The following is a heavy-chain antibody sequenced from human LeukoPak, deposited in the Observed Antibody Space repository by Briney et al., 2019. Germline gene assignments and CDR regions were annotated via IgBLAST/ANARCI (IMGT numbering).Heavy chain of an antibody. CDR1: GFTFSSHW. V-gene: IGHV3-7*01. D-gene: IGHD6-13*01. Sequence: GGSLRLSCAPSGFTFSSHWMNWVRQAPGKGLEWVANINQDGSEKYYVDSVKGRFTISRGNAKNSLYLQMNSLRAEDTAVYYCARDHEAPGIIFDYWGQGTLVTVSS. J-gene: IGHJ4*02. CDR2: INQDGSEK. CDR3: ARDHEAPGIIFDY.